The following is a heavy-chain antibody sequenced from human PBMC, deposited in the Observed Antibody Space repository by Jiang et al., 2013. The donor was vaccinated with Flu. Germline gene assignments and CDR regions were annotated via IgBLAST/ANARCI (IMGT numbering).Heavy chain of an antibody. V-gene: IGHV3-30*15. Sequence: QLVESGGGVVQPGRSLRLSCAASGFTFSNYAMHWVRQAPGKGPEWVAAISYDGSDKYYPDSVKGRFTTSRDNSKNTLYLQMSSLRAEDTAVYYCTRDRGKGHYYDSSGDYWGQGTLVTVSS. D-gene: IGHD3-22*01. CDR2: ISYDGSDK. CDR1: GFTFSNYA. CDR3: TRDRGKGHYYDSSGDY. J-gene: IGHJ4*02.